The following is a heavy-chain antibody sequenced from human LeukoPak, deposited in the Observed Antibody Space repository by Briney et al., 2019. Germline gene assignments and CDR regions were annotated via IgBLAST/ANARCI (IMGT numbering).Heavy chain of an antibody. J-gene: IGHJ4*02. V-gene: IGHV3-11*01. CDR3: AKKGCSSTTCYIDY. CDR2: ISSSGSTI. Sequence: NSGGSLRLSCAASGFTFSSHWTSWIRQAPGEGLEWVSYISSSGSTIYYADSVKGRFTISRDNAKNTLYLQMNSLRAEDTAVYYCAKKGCSSTTCYIDYWGQGTLVTVSS. CDR1: GFTFSSHW. D-gene: IGHD2-2*02.